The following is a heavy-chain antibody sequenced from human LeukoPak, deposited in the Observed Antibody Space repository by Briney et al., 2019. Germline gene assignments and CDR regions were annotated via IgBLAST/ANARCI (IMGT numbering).Heavy chain of an antibody. CDR2: IYPGDSDT. CDR3: AINFAAAGTYYYGMDV. CDR1: GYSFTSYW. D-gene: IGHD6-13*01. V-gene: IGHV5-51*01. J-gene: IGHJ6*02. Sequence: GESLKISCKGSGYSFTSYWIGWVRQMPGKGLEWMGIIYPGDSDTRYSPSFQGQVTISADKSISTAYLQWSSLKASDTAMYYCAINFAAAGTYYYGMDVWGQGTTVTVSS.